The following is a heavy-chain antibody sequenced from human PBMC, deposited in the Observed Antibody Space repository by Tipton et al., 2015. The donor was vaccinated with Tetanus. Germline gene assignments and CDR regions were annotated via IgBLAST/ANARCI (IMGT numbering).Heavy chain of an antibody. D-gene: IGHD2-21*02. V-gene: IGHV1-46*01. CDR2: INPSGGST. Sequence: QMQLVQSGAEVKKPGASVKVSCKASGYTFTSYYMHWVRQAPGQGLEWMGIINPSGGSTSYAQKFQGRVTMTRDTSTSTVYMELSSLRSEDTAVYYCASPGGAYCGGDCYQEDAFDIWGQGTMVTVSS. CDR3: ASPGGAYCGGDCYQEDAFDI. CDR1: GYTFTSYY. J-gene: IGHJ3*02.